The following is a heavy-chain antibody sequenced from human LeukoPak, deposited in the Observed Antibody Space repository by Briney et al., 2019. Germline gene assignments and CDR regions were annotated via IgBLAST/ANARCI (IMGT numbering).Heavy chain of an antibody. CDR3: VGYDFWSGYYTGWFDP. CDR1: GGSISSGGYY. D-gene: IGHD3-3*01. Sequence: SETLSLTCTVSGGSISSGGYYWSWIRQHPGKGLEWIGYIYYSGSTYYNPSLKSRVTISVDTSKNQFYLKLSSVTAADTAVYYCVGYDFWSGYYTGWFDPWGQGTLVTVSS. J-gene: IGHJ5*02. V-gene: IGHV4-31*03. CDR2: IYYSGST.